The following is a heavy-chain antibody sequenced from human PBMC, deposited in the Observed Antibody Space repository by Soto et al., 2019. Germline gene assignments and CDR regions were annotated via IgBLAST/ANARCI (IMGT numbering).Heavy chain of an antibody. J-gene: IGHJ6*02. CDR1: GGTFSSYA. CDR2: ISGYNGNV. CDR3: APEAVAGPRYFFYYGIDV. V-gene: IGHV1-18*01. Sequence: GASVKVSCKASGGTFSSYAISWVRQAPGEGLEWMGGISGYNGNVMYAEKVEERVTMTTDTSTSTAYMELSSLRSEDTAAYYCAPEAVAGPRYFFYYGIDVWGQGTTVTVSS. D-gene: IGHD6-19*01.